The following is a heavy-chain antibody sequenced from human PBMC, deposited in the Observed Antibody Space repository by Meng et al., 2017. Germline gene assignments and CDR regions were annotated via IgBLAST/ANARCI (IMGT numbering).Heavy chain of an antibody. D-gene: IGHD1-26*01. CDR2: IYSGGST. J-gene: IGHJ4*02. CDR3: ARGGSYYSY. Sequence: EVQLVETGGGLIQPGGPLGLSCAASGFTVSSNYMSWIRQAPGKGLEWVSVIYSGGSTYYADSVKGRFTISRDNSKNTLYLQMNSLRAEDTAVYYCARGGSYYSYWGQGTLVTVSS. V-gene: IGHV3-53*02. CDR1: GFTVSSNY.